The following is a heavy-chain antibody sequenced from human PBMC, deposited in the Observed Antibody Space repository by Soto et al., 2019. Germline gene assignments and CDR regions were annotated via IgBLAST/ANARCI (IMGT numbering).Heavy chain of an antibody. CDR1: GFTFSSYW. V-gene: IGHV3-7*04. CDR3: AREIVVARGASYFDY. J-gene: IGHJ4*02. Sequence: EVQLVEAGGNLVQPGGSLRFSCVASGFTFSSYWMPWVRQAPGKGLEWVGNIKQDGGEKKYVDSVKGRFTISRDNAKNSVYLQMNSLRAEDTAVYYCAREIVVARGASYFDYWGPGTLVTVSS. D-gene: IGHD2-2*01. CDR2: IKQDGGEK.